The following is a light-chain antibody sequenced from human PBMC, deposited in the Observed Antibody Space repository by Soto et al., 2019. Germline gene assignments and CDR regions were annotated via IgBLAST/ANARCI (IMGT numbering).Light chain of an antibody. CDR3: HQHATSPLT. V-gene: IGKV3-20*01. CDR2: NAS. Sequence: EIVLTQSPSTLFLSPGERATLSCRASQSVGNNYLSWYQQKPGQAPRLLIYNASNRAAGIPDRFIGSGSGTDFSLNISRLEPEVVAVYFCHQHATSPLTFGPRTKVSVK. CDR1: QSVGNNY. J-gene: IGKJ3*01.